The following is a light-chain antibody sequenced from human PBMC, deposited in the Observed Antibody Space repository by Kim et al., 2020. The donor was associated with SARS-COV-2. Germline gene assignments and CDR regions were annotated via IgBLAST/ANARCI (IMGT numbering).Light chain of an antibody. J-gene: IGLJ3*02. CDR2: YDS. Sequence: APGKTAKITCGGNNIGSKSVHWYQQKPGQAPVLVIYYDSDRPSGIPERFSGSNSENTATLTISRVEAGDEADYYCQVWDSSSDHPVFGGGTQLTVL. CDR1: NIGSKS. V-gene: IGLV3-21*04. CDR3: QVWDSSSDHPV.